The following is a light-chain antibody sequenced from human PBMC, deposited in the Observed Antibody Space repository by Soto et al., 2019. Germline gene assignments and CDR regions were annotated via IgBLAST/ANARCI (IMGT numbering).Light chain of an antibody. J-gene: IGLJ2*01. V-gene: IGLV2-23*02. CDR2: EVT. CDR3: SSYAGGNTAV. CDR1: TSDVGTYNL. Sequence: QSALTQPASVAGSPGQSITISCTGTTSDVGTYNLVSWYHQHPDKDPKLMMYEVTKRPSGVSNRVSGSKSGNTASLTISGLQADDEADYYCSSYAGGNTAVFGGGTKVTVL.